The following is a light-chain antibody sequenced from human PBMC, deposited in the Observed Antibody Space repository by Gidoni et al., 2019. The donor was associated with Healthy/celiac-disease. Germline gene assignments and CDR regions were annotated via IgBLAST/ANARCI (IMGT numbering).Light chain of an antibody. V-gene: IGLV3-9*01. CDR1: NIGSKH. J-gene: IGLJ1*01. Sequence: SYELTQPLSVSVALGQMARITCGGNNIGSKHVHWYQRKPGQAPVLVIYRDSNRPSGIPERFSGSNSGNTATLTISRAQAGDEADYYCQVWDSSTGVFGTGTKVTVL. CDR2: RDS. CDR3: QVWDSSTGV.